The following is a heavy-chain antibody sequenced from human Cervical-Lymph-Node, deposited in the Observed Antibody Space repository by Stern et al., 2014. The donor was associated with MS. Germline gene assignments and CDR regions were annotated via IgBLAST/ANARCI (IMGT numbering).Heavy chain of an antibody. V-gene: IGHV3-11*06. D-gene: IGHD6-13*01. CDR3: ARAPYRSTWPNWFDP. Sequence: VQLVESGGGLVKPGGSLRLSCAASGFIFSDFYMVWIRQAPGKGLELVSYISTSGTYTKYADSVKGRFIISRDDAKNSLFLQMNSLRVEDTAMYYCARAPYRSTWPNWFDPWGQGTLVTVSS. CDR1: GFIFSDFY. J-gene: IGHJ5*02. CDR2: ISTSGTYT.